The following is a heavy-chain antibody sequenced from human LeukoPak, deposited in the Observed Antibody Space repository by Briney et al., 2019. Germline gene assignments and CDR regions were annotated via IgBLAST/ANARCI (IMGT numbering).Heavy chain of an antibody. J-gene: IGHJ4*02. D-gene: IGHD6-19*01. V-gene: IGHV1-69*13. CDR2: IIPIFGTA. CDR3: ARGTPIAVAFDY. Sequence: ASVKVSCKASGGTFSSYAISWVRQAPGQGLEWMGGIIPIFGTANYAQKFQGRVTITADESTSTAYMELSSLRAEDTAVYYCARGTPIAVAFDYWGQGTLVTVSS. CDR1: GGTFSSYA.